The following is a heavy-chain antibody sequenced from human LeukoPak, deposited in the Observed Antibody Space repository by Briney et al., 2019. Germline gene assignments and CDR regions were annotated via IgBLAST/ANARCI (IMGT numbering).Heavy chain of an antibody. J-gene: IGHJ4*02. Sequence: SETLSLTCTVSGGSISSYYWSWIRQPPGKGLEWIGYIYYSGSTNYNPSLKSRVTISVDTSKNQFSLKLSSVTAADTAVYYCARRYCSSTRCPHFDYWGQGTQVTVS. CDR1: GGSISSYY. CDR3: ARRYCSSTRCPHFDY. CDR2: IYYSGST. V-gene: IGHV4-59*08. D-gene: IGHD2-2*01.